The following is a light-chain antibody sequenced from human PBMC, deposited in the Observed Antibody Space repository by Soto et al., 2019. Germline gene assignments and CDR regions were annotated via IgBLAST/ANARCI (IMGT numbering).Light chain of an antibody. CDR2: DAA. CDR3: LQYDILHS. V-gene: IGKV1-33*01. Sequence: DIQMTQSPSSLSASVGDRVTITCQASQDISNHLNWFQQKPGKAPKLLIYDAANLQMGVPSRFSGRRSGTDFTFTISSLQPEDIATYYCLQYDILHSFGGGTKVEIK. J-gene: IGKJ4*01. CDR1: QDISNH.